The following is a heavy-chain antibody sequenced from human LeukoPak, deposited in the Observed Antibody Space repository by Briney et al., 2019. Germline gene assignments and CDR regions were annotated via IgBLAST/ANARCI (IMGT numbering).Heavy chain of an antibody. CDR1: GYTFTGYY. J-gene: IGHJ4*02. CDR2: INPNSGGT. V-gene: IGHV1-2*02. CDR3: ARDIVVVPAVKGHFDY. D-gene: IGHD2-2*01. Sequence: GASVKVSCKASGYTFTGYYMHWVRQAPGQGLEWMGWINPNSGGTNYAQKFQGRVTMTRDTSISTAYMELSRLRSDDTAVYYCARDIVVVPAVKGHFDYWGQGTLVTVSS.